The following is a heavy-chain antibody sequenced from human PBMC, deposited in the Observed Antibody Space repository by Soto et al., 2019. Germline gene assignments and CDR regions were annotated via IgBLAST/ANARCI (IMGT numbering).Heavy chain of an antibody. CDR2: IYYSGST. Sequence: QLQLQESGPGLVKPSETLSLTCTVSGGSISRSSYYWGWIRQPPGTGLEWIGRIYYSGSTYYNPSIKSRVTLSVDTSKSQFALKLSSVTAADTAVYYCARLTRWKQQLDDDWGQGTLVTVAS. V-gene: IGHV4-39*01. CDR3: ARLTRWKQQLDDD. J-gene: IGHJ4*02. D-gene: IGHD6-13*01. CDR1: GGSISRSSYY.